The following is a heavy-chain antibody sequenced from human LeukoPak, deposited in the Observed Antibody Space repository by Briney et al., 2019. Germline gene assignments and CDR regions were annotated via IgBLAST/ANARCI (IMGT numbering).Heavy chain of an antibody. V-gene: IGHV3-15*01. D-gene: IGHD1-1*01. CDR2: IKSKTDGGTT. J-gene: IGHJ4*02. CDR1: GFTFSNAW. Sequence: GGSLRLSCAASGFTFSNAWMSWVRQAPGKGLEWVGRIKSKTDGGTTDYAAPVKGRFTISRDDSKNTLYLQMNSLKTEDTAAYYCTTATGTTPRVIVDYWGQGTLVTVSS. CDR3: TTATGTTPRVIVDY.